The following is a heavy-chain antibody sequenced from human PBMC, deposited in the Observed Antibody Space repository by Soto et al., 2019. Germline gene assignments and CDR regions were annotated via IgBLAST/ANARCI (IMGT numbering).Heavy chain of an antibody. D-gene: IGHD1-26*01. CDR3: VRLEGGIVSFDY. CDR2: ILANGEK. J-gene: IGHJ4*02. CDR1: GFSLSNVRMG. V-gene: IGHV2-26*01. Sequence: QVTLKESGPVLVKPTETLTLTCTVSGFSLSNVRMGVSWIRQSPGKAPEWLAHILANGEKSYNTPLQNRLTVSRDTSKSQVVLSMANMDPVDTGTYFCVRLEGGIVSFDYWGPGILVTVSS.